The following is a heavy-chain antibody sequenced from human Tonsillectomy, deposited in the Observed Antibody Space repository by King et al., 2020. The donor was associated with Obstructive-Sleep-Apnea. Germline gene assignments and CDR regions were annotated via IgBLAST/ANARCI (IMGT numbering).Heavy chain of an antibody. CDR2: ISGSGGST. J-gene: IGHJ4*02. V-gene: IGHV3-23*04. CDR3: AKDLSLEDYYDSSGYYYDYFDY. D-gene: IGHD3-22*01. CDR1: GFTFSSYA. Sequence: VQLVESGGGLVQPGGSLRLSCAASGFTFSSYAMSWVRQAPGKGLEWVSAISGSGGSTYYADSVKGRFTISRDNSKNTLYLQMNSLRAEDTAVYYCAKDLSLEDYYDSSGYYYDYFDYWGQGTLVTVSS.